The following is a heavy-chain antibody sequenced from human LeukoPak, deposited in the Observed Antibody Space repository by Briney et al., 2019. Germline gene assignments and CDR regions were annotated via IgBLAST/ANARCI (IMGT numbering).Heavy chain of an antibody. D-gene: IGHD3-22*01. CDR3: ARGYNYDSSGYYGSDY. CDR1: GFTFSSYA. Sequence: GRSLRLSCAASGFTFSSYAMHWVRQAPGKGLEWVAVISYDGSNRYYADSVKGRFPISRDSSKTTLYLQMNSLRAEDTAVYYCARGYNYDSSGYYGSDYWGQGTLVTVSS. CDR2: ISYDGSNR. V-gene: IGHV3-30-3*01. J-gene: IGHJ4*02.